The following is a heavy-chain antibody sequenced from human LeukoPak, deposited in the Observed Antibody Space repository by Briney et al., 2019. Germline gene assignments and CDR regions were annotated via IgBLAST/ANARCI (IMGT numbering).Heavy chain of an antibody. V-gene: IGHV4-34*01. CDR2: INHSGST. D-gene: IGHD3-10*02. CDR1: GGSFSGYY. CDR3: ARHLLVRGAPDVDWFDP. Sequence: SKTLSLTCAVFGGSFSGYYWTWIRQPPGKGLEWIGEINHSGSTNYNPSLKSRVTISVDTSKNQFSLKLSSVTAADTAVYYCARHLLVRGAPDVDWFDPWGQGTLVTVSS. J-gene: IGHJ5*02.